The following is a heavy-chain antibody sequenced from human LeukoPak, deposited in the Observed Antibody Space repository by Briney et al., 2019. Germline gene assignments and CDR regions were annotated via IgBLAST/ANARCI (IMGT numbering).Heavy chain of an antibody. CDR3: AREGVNSPVDSFDV. Sequence: PGGSLRLSCAASGFTLSSYAMHWVRQSPGKGLEWVAVISYGGDDGSNIYYTDSVEGRFTISRDNSKSTLFLEMNSLRPDDTAVYYCAREGVNSPVDSFDVWGQGTMVTVSS. CDR2: ISYGGDDGSNI. J-gene: IGHJ3*01. CDR1: GFTLSSYA. D-gene: IGHD2-21*01. V-gene: IGHV3-30-3*01.